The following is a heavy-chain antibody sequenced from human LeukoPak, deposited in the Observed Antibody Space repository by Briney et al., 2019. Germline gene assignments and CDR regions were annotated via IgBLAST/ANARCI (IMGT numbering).Heavy chain of an antibody. CDR3: ARLSWPGRGSRFDP. Sequence: PSETLSLTCSVSGGSISSYYWSWIRQPPGKGLEWIGYISDSGSINDNPSLKSRVTISVDESKNQFSLKLSSVTAADTAAYYCARLSWPGRGSRFDPWGQGTLVTVSS. J-gene: IGHJ5*02. CDR2: ISDSGSI. D-gene: IGHD2/OR15-2a*01. CDR1: GGSISSYY. V-gene: IGHV4-59*01.